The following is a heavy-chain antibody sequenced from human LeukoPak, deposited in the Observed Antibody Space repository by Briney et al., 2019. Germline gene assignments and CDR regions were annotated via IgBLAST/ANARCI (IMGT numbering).Heavy chain of an antibody. Sequence: ASVKVSCKASGGTFSSYAISWVRQAPGQGLEWMGGIIPIFGTANYAQKFQGRVTITADESTSTAYMELSSLRSEDTAVYYCARLVEDIVVVPAALEGSYAFDIWGQGTMVTVSS. CDR3: ARLVEDIVVVPAALEGSYAFDI. CDR2: IIPIFGTA. J-gene: IGHJ3*02. D-gene: IGHD2-2*01. CDR1: GGTFSSYA. V-gene: IGHV1-69*13.